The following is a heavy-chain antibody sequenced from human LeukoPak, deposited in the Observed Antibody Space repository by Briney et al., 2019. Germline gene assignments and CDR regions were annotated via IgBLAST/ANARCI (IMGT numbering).Heavy chain of an antibody. V-gene: IGHV4-61*01. D-gene: IGHD4-17*01. CDR3: AREGLYGDYVWSLDY. J-gene: IGHJ4*02. CDR1: GGSVSSGSYY. CDR2: IYYSGST. Sequence: SETLSLTCTVSGGSVSSGSYYWSWIRHPPGKGLEWMGYIYYSGSTNYNPSLKSRVTISVDTSKNQFSLKLSSVTAADTAVYYCAREGLYGDYVWSLDYWGQGTLVTVSS.